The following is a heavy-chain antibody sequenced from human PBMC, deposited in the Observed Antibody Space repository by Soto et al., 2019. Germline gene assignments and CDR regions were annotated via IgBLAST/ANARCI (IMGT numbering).Heavy chain of an antibody. V-gene: IGHV3-21*01. CDR3: ARDLHYYDSGGYYGY. J-gene: IGHJ4*02. Sequence: EVQLVESGGGLVKPGGSLRLSCAASGFTFSSYSMNWVRQAPGKGLEWFSSISSSSSYIYYADSVKGRFTISRDNAKNSLYLQMNSLRAEDTAVYYCARDLHYYDSGGYYGYWGQGTLVTVSS. CDR2: ISSSSSYI. D-gene: IGHD3-22*01. CDR1: GFTFSSYS.